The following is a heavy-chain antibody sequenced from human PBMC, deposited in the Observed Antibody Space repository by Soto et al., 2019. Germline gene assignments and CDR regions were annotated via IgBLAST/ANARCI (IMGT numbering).Heavy chain of an antibody. CDR1: GFVSNDYD. Sequence: QVQLAESGGGLVQPGRSLRLSCATSGFVSNDYDIHWVRQAPGKGLAWLASISYDGRNKYYADSVKGRFTISRDNSKNTLSLQINSLGAEDTAVYYCSRGIKGVLDAWGPGTLVTVTS. J-gene: IGHJ4*02. CDR2: ISYDGRNK. CDR3: SRGIKGVLDA. D-gene: IGHD2-15*01. V-gene: IGHV3-30*03.